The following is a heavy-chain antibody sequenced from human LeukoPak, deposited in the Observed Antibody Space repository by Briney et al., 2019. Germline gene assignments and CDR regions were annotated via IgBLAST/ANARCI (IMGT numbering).Heavy chain of an antibody. D-gene: IGHD2-2*01. CDR1: GFTVSSNY. CDR3: AGDERVVVPAASGDYYYGMDV. V-gene: IGHV3-66*01. Sequence: GGSLRLSCAASGFTVSSNYMSWVRQAPGKGLEWVSVIYSGGSTYYADSVKGRFTISRDNSKNTLYLQMNSLRAEDTAVYYCAGDERVVVPAASGDYYYGMDVWGQGTTVTVSS. CDR2: IYSGGST. J-gene: IGHJ6*02.